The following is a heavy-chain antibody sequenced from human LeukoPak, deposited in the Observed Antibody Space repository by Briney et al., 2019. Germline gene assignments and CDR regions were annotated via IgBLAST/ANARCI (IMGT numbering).Heavy chain of an antibody. V-gene: IGHV4-39*01. CDR3: ARRGSGSQIPPGYYYYGMDV. D-gene: IGHD3-10*01. CDR2: IYYSGST. Sequence: SETLSLTCTVSGGSISSSSYYWGWIRQPPGKGLEWIGSIYYSGSTYYNPSLKSRVTISVDTSKNQFSLKLSSVTAADTAVYYCARRGSGSQIPPGYYYYGMDVWGQGTTVTVSS. CDR1: GGSISSSSYY. J-gene: IGHJ6*02.